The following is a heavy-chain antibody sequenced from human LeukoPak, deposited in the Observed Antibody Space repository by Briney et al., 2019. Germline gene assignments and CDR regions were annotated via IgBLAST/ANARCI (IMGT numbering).Heavy chain of an antibody. Sequence: GASVKVSCKTSGYTFTGYFMHWVRQAPGQGLEWMGWISAYNRNTNYAQKFQGRVTMTTDTSTSTAYMDLRSLRSDDTAVYYCARDQDFWSGYYIYWGQGTLVTVSS. J-gene: IGHJ4*02. CDR1: GYTFTGYF. D-gene: IGHD3-3*01. V-gene: IGHV1-18*04. CDR2: ISAYNRNT. CDR3: ARDQDFWSGYYIY.